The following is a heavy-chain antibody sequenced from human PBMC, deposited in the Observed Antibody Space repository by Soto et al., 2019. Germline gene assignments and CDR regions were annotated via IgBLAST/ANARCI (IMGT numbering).Heavy chain of an antibody. CDR3: AKDVPRIAFDY. V-gene: IGHV3-30*18. CDR2: ISYDGSNK. J-gene: IGHJ4*02. Sequence: LRLSCAASGFTFSSYGMHWVRQAPGKGLEWVAVISYDGSNKYYADSVKGRFTISRDNSKNTLYLQMNSLRAEDTAGYYCAKDVPRIAFDYWGQGTLVTVSS. D-gene: IGHD6-13*01. CDR1: GFTFSSYG.